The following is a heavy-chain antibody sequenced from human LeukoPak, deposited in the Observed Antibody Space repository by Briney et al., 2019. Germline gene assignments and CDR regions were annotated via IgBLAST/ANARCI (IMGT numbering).Heavy chain of an antibody. Sequence: SQTLSLTCTVSGGSISSGSYYWSWIRQPAGKGLEWIGRIYTSGSTNYNPSLKSRVTISVDTSKNQFSLKLSSVTAADTAVYYCARGGSSWYAYDYWGQGTLVTVSS. D-gene: IGHD6-13*01. V-gene: IGHV4-61*02. J-gene: IGHJ4*02. CDR2: IYTSGST. CDR1: GGSISSGSYY. CDR3: ARGGSSWYAYDY.